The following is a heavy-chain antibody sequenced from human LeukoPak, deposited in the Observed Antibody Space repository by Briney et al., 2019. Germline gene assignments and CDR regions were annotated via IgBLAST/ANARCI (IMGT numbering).Heavy chain of an antibody. Sequence: SLRLSCAASGFTFDDYAMHWVRQAPGKGLEWVSGISWNSGSIGYADSVKGRFTISRDNAKNSLYLQMNSLRAEDTALYYCAKAPLPDVEFDWFSGFDYWGQGTLVTVSS. V-gene: IGHV3-9*01. CDR3: AKAPLPDVEFDWFSGFDY. J-gene: IGHJ4*02. CDR2: ISWNSGSI. CDR1: GFTFDDYA. D-gene: IGHD3-9*01.